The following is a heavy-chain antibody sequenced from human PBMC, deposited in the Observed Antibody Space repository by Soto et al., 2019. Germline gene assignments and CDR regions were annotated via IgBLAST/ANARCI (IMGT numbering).Heavy chain of an antibody. CDR3: AKGFNYYGRGTLKLDS. D-gene: IGHD3-10*02. CDR1: GGPISSRTYS. V-gene: IGHV4-39*02. CDR2: IYYHGNT. Sequence: PSETLSLTCAVSGGPISSRTYSWGWIRQPPGRGLEWIGTIYYHGNTYYNPSLKSRVTVSADTSKDQLSLKLTSVTAADTAVYYCAKGFNYYGRGTLKLDSWGLGTLVTVSS. J-gene: IGHJ4*02.